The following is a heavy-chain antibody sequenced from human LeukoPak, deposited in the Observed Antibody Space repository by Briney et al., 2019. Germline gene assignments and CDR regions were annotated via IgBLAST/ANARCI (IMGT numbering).Heavy chain of an antibody. CDR3: ARHIGYDSSGYDFDY. V-gene: IGHV4-59*08. CDR1: GGSIISYY. Sequence: SETLSLTCTVSGGSIISYYWSWIRQPPGKGLEWSGYIYYSGSSNYNPSLKSRVTISVDTSKNQFSLNLSSVTAADTAVYYCARHIGYDSSGYDFDYWGQGTLVTVSS. CDR2: IYYSGSS. J-gene: IGHJ4*02. D-gene: IGHD3-22*01.